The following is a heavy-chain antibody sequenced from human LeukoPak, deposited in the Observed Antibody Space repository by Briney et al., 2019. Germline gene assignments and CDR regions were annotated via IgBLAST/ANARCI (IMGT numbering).Heavy chain of an antibody. J-gene: IGHJ2*01. CDR2: MFRTGST. CDR1: GVSITSGNYY. CDR3: ARATVAAVGNGRDYWYFDL. Sequence: SETLSLTCTVSGVSITSGNYYWAWIRQSAGKGLEWIGHMFRTGSTNYNPSLKNRVTISADTSKKEFSLKMTSVIAADTAVYYCARATVAAVGNGRDYWYFDLWGRGTLVAVSS. D-gene: IGHD6-13*01. V-gene: IGHV4-61*09.